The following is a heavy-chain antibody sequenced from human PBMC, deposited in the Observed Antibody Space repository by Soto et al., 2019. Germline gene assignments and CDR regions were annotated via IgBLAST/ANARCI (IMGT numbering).Heavy chain of an antibody. D-gene: IGHD2-2*01. Sequence: PSQTHPHTNAVSEGTISNRGYSWSRNRQPPGKGLEWIGYMYHSGSTYYNPSLKSRVTISIDRSKNQFSLKLSSVTAADTAVYYCARVPGYWGKRILVTVSS. V-gene: IGHV4-30-2*01. CDR3: ARVPGY. CDR1: EGTISNRGYS. J-gene: IGHJ4*02. CDR2: MYHSGST.